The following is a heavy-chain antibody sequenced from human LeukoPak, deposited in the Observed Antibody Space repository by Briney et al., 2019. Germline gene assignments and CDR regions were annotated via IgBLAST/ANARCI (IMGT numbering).Heavy chain of an antibody. D-gene: IGHD6-13*01. CDR2: MSSDGSDK. CDR1: GFTFSNYG. V-gene: IGHV3-30*18. Sequence: PGGSLRLSCAASGFTFSNYGMHWVRQAPGKGLEWVAVMSSDGSDKYYADSVKGRFTISRDNSKNTLYLQMNSLGTEDTAVYSCAKDGSSRWEGMHVWGKGTTVIVSS. J-gene: IGHJ6*04. CDR3: AKDGSSRWEGMHV.